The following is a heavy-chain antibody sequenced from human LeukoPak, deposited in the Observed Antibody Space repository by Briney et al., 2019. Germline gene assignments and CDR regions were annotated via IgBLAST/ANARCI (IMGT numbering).Heavy chain of an antibody. CDR1: GFTFTNSA. CDR2: VSGSGGNT. J-gene: IGHJ4*02. D-gene: IGHD6-19*01. V-gene: IGHV3-23*01. Sequence: GASLRLSCAASGFTFTNSAMNWVRQAPGKGLEWVSTVSGSGGNTYYADSVKGRFTISRDNSENTLYLQMNSLRAQDTAVYYCAKSLAVPGSPDYWGQGTLVTVSS. CDR3: AKSLAVPGSPDY.